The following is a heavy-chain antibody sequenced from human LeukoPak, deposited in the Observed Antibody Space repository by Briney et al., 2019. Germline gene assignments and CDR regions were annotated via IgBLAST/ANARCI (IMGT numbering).Heavy chain of an antibody. J-gene: IGHJ4*02. Sequence: GGSLGLSCAASGFIFSDYWMSWLRQAPGKGLEWVANIKQDESEIYYVDSVKGRFTISRDNAKNSLYLQMNSLRGEDTAVYYCASGDNMDYWGQGTLVTVSS. CDR1: GFIFSDYW. CDR3: ASGDNMDY. V-gene: IGHV3-7*03. CDR2: IKQDESEI. D-gene: IGHD7-27*01.